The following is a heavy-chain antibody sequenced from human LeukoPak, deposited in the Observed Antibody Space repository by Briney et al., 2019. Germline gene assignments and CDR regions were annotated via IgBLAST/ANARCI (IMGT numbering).Heavy chain of an antibody. CDR3: ARTAAGNDY. V-gene: IGHV4-39*01. CDR2: IYYSGST. Sequence: PSETLSLTCTVSGGSISSSSYYWGWIRQPPGKGLEWIGSIYYSGSTYYNPSLKSRVTISVDTSKNQFSLKLSSVTAADTAVYYCARTAAGNDYWGQGTLVTVSS. D-gene: IGHD6-13*01. J-gene: IGHJ4*02. CDR1: GGSISSSSYY.